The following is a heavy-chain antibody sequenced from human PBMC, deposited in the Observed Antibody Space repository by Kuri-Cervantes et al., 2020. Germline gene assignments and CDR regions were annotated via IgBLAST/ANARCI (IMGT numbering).Heavy chain of an antibody. V-gene: IGHV3-9*01. J-gene: IGHJ4*02. Sequence: GGSLRLSCAASGFTFDDYAMHWVRQSPGKGLEWVSGITWNSDTIDYADSVKGRFTISRDNAKNSPYLQMNSLRTEDTALYYCAKGVPYSSSWFDYWGQGTLVTVSS. CDR1: GFTFDDYA. D-gene: IGHD6-13*01. CDR3: AKGVPYSSSWFDY. CDR2: ITWNSDTI.